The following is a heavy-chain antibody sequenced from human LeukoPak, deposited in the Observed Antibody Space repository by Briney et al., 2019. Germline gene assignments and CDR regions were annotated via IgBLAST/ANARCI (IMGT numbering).Heavy chain of an antibody. CDR1: GFTFSSYA. CDR3: AKDLKGYSYAHGDY. J-gene: IGHJ4*02. V-gene: IGHV3-23*01. CDR2: ISGSGGST. D-gene: IGHD5-18*01. Sequence: GGSLRLSCAASGFTFSSYAMSWVRQAPGKGLEWVSAISGSGGSTYYADSVKGRFTISRDNSKNTLYLQMNSLRAEDTAVYYCAKDLKGYSYAHGDYWGQGTLVTVSS.